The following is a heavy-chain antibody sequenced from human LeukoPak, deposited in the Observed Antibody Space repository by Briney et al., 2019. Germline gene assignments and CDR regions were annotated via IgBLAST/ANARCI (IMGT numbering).Heavy chain of an antibody. J-gene: IGHJ4*02. V-gene: IGHV4-38-2*01. Sequence: SETLSLTCAVSGYSIRSGYYWGWIRQPPGKGLEWIGSIYPSGSTYYNPSLKSRVTISVDTSKNQFSLELSSVTAADAAFYYCARAYCGGDCTRDYWGQGTLVTVSS. CDR2: IYPSGST. CDR3: ARAYCGGDCTRDY. D-gene: IGHD2-21*01. CDR1: GYSIRSGYY.